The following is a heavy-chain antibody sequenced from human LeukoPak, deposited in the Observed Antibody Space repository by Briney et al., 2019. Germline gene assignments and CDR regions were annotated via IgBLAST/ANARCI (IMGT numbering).Heavy chain of an antibody. J-gene: IGHJ4*02. Sequence: QSGGSLRLSCAASGFTFSSYGMHWVRQAPGKGLEWVAVISYDGSNRYYADSVKGRFTISRDNSKNTLYLQMNSLRAEDTAVYYCAKSYGDSLRPFDYWGQGTLVTVSS. CDR1: GFTFSSYG. CDR3: AKSYGDSLRPFDY. CDR2: ISYDGSNR. V-gene: IGHV3-30*18. D-gene: IGHD4-17*01.